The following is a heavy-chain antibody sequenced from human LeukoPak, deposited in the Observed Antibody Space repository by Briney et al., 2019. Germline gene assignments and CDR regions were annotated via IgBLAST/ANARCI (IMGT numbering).Heavy chain of an antibody. Sequence: GESLKISCKASGYSFTSYWISWVRQMPGKGLEWMGRIDPSDSYTNYSPSFQGHVTISADKSISTAYLQWSSLKASDTAMYYCARQDIVVVPAAMHDYYYGMDVWGQGTTVTVSS. CDR2: IDPSDSYT. CDR1: GYSFTSYW. CDR3: ARQDIVVVPAAMHDYYYGMDV. V-gene: IGHV5-10-1*01. D-gene: IGHD2-2*01. J-gene: IGHJ6*02.